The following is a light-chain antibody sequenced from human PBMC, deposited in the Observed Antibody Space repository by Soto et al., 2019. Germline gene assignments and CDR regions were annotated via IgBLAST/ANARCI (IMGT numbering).Light chain of an antibody. J-gene: IGKJ2*01. CDR2: TAS. V-gene: IGKV1-39*01. Sequence: DIQMTQSPSSLSASVGDRVTITCRARPSINKYLHWYQQKPRKAPKLLIYTASSLESGVPSRFRGSGSGTDFTLTISSLQPEDFASYFCHQSYRAPHTFGQGTKLESK. CDR3: HQSYRAPHT. CDR1: PSINKY.